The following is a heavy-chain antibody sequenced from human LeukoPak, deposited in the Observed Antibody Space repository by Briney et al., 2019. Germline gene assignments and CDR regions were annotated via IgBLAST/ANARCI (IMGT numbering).Heavy chain of an antibody. CDR2: IIPILGIA. V-gene: IGHV1-69*04. CDR3: ARDRDHYDSSGYYYAY. CDR1: GGTFSSYA. D-gene: IGHD3-22*01. Sequence: GASVKVSCKASGGTFSSYAISWVRQAPGQGLEWMGRIIPILGIANYAQKFQGRVTITADKSTSTAYMELSSLRSEDTAVYYCARDRDHYDSSGYYYAYWGQGTLVTVSS. J-gene: IGHJ4*02.